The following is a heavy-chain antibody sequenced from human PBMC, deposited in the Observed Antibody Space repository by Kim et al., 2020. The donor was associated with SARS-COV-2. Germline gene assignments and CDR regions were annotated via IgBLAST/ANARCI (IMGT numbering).Heavy chain of an antibody. V-gene: IGHV3-74*01. CDR3: RRARGSDTFDI. J-gene: IGHJ3*02. D-gene: IGHD5-12*01. CDR2: ITSNGFTI. Sequence: GGSLRLSCAASGFKFNDYSMHWVRQVPGKGLEWVAYITSNGFTINYADPLKDRFIVSRVNSENTLYLQMNNLRVEDTAVYCCRRARGSDTFDIWGQGTMVTVSS. CDR1: GFKFNDYS.